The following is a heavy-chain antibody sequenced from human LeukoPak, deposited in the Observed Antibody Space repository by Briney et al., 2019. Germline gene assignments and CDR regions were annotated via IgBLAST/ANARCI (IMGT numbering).Heavy chain of an antibody. Sequence: PGRSLRLSCAVSGLTFSGSAMHWVRQPSGKGLEWVGRIRSKAKSDATAYAASVKGRFTISRDDSKNTAYLQMNSLKTEDTAVYYCTRLFAPYYYDSSGYSGDYWGQGTLVTGSS. CDR1: GLTFSGSA. J-gene: IGHJ4*02. CDR3: TRLFAPYYYDSSGYSGDY. D-gene: IGHD3-22*01. V-gene: IGHV3-73*01. CDR2: IRSKAKSDAT.